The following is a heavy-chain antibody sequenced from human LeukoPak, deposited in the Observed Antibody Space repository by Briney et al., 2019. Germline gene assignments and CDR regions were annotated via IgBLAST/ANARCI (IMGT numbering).Heavy chain of an antibody. CDR1: GFTSSTYT. D-gene: IGHD4-17*01. Sequence: GGSLRLSCEVSGFTSSTYTMNWVRQAPGKGLEWVSSISSSGLYIYYADSVKGRFTISRDNSKNTLYLQMNSLRAEDTAVYYCAKEIDYGDYRGPGYWGQGTLVTVSS. CDR3: AKEIDYGDYRGPGY. V-gene: IGHV3-21*01. CDR2: ISSSGLYI. J-gene: IGHJ4*02.